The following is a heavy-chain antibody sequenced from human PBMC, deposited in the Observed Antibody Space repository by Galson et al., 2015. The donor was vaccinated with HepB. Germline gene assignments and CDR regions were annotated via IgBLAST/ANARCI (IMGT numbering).Heavy chain of an antibody. D-gene: IGHD3-16*02. CDR1: GFTFSNAW. Sequence: SLRLSCAASGFTFSNAWMSWVRQAPGKGLEWVGRIKSKTDGGTTDYAAPVKGRFTISRDDSKNTLYLQMNSLKTEDTAVYYCTTAVHHDYIWGSYRPSYYYYMDVWGKGTTVTVSS. J-gene: IGHJ6*03. CDR2: IKSKTDGGTT. CDR3: TTAVHHDYIWGSYRPSYYYYMDV. V-gene: IGHV3-15*01.